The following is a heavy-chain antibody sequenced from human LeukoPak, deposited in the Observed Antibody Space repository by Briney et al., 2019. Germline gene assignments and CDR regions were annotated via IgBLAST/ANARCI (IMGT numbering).Heavy chain of an antibody. CDR3: ARGQDYFDY. CDR2: INHSGST. J-gene: IGHJ4*02. Sequence: NPGGSLRLSCAASGFTFHIYAMNWVRQPPGKGLEWIGEINHSGSTNYNPSLKSRVTISVDTSKNQFSLKLSSVTAADTAVYYCARGQDYFDYWGQGTLVTVSS. V-gene: IGHV4-34*01. CDR1: GFTFHIYA.